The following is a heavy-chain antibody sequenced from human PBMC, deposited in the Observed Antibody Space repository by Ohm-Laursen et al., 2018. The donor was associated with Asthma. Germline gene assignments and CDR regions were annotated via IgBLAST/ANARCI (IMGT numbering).Heavy chain of an antibody. CDR3: ARDRAVGATPRVFDY. D-gene: IGHD1-26*01. Sequence: SETLSLTCTVSGGSISSYYWSWIRQPPGKGLEWIGYIYYSGSTYYNPSLKSRVTISVDTSKNHFSLKLSSVSAADTAVYYCARDRAVGATPRVFDYWGQGTLVTVSS. J-gene: IGHJ4*02. V-gene: IGHV4-59*12. CDR1: GGSISSYY. CDR2: IYYSGST.